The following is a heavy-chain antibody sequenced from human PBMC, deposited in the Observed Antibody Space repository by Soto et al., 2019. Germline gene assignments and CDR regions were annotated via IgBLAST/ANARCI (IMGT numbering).Heavy chain of an antibody. D-gene: IGHD1-26*01. CDR3: AKVQALRLVGAPPPHY. J-gene: IGHJ4*02. Sequence: SLRLSCAASGFTFSSYGMHWVRQAPGKGLEWVAVISYDGSNKYYADSVKGRFTISRDNSKNTLYLQMNRLRAEDTAVYYCAKVQALRLVGAPPPHYWGQGTLVTVSS. V-gene: IGHV3-30*18. CDR2: ISYDGSNK. CDR1: GFTFSSYG.